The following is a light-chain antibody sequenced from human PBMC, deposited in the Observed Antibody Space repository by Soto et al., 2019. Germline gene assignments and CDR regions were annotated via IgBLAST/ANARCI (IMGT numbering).Light chain of an antibody. J-gene: IGKJ1*01. CDR3: LRRYNIPRT. Sequence: DIQMTQSPSSMSASVGDRVTITCRASQSISSYLNWYQQKPGNAPKALIYAASSLQGGVPSRFSGSGSVTDFTLTISSLQPEDFATYYCLRRYNIPRTFGQGTKVEIK. CDR2: AAS. V-gene: IGKV1-39*01. CDR1: QSISSY.